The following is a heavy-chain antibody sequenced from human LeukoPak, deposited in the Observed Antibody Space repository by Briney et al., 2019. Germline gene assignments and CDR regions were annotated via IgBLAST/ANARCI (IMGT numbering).Heavy chain of an antibody. J-gene: IGHJ4*02. CDR1: GVTINGYY. Sequence: GGSLRLSCGVSGVTINGYYMTWVRQAPGKGLEWVSSISGNGGHSTYYGDSVKGRFTISRDDSKNSLYLQMNSLRAEDTALYYCARDGSLSNMIIPGESWGQGTLVTVSS. CDR2: ISGNGGHST. V-gene: IGHV3-23*01. D-gene: IGHD3-22*01. CDR3: ARDGSLSNMIIPGES.